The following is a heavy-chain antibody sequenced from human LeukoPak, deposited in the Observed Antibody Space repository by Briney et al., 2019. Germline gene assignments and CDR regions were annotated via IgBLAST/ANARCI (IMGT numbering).Heavy chain of an antibody. CDR3: ARSNYGSEEYYYYYYMDV. Sequence: SVKVSCKASGGTFSSYAISWVRQAPGQGLEWMGGIIPIFGTANYAQKFQGRVTITADESTSTAYMELSSLRSEDTAVYYCARSNYGSEEYYYYYYMDVWGKGTTVTISS. CDR1: GGTFSSYA. V-gene: IGHV1-69*13. CDR2: IIPIFGTA. D-gene: IGHD3-10*01. J-gene: IGHJ6*03.